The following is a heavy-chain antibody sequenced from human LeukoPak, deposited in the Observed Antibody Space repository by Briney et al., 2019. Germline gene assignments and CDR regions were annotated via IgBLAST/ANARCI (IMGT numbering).Heavy chain of an antibody. CDR2: INPNSGGT. CDR1: GYTFTGYY. J-gene: IGHJ4*02. D-gene: IGHD5-12*01. CDR3: ASGHIVATLTFDY. Sequence: VASVKVSCKASGYTFTGYYMHWVRQAPGQGLEWMGWINPNSGGTNYAQKFQGRVTMTRDTSISTAYMELSRLRSDDTAVYYCASGHIVATLTFDYWGQGTLVTVSS. V-gene: IGHV1-2*02.